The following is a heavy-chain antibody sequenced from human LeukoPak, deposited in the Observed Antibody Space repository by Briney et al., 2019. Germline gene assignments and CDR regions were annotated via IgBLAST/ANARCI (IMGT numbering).Heavy chain of an antibody. CDR2: INPSGGST. CDR3: ATDYYYDSSGSYYTVDY. V-gene: IGHV1-46*01. J-gene: IGHJ4*02. Sequence: ASVKVFCKASGYTFTSYYMHWVRQAPGQGLEWMGIINPSGGSTSYAQKFQGRVTMTEDTSTDTAYMELSSLRSEDTAVYYCATDYYYDSSGSYYTVDYWGQGTLVTVSS. D-gene: IGHD3-22*01. CDR1: GYTFTSYY.